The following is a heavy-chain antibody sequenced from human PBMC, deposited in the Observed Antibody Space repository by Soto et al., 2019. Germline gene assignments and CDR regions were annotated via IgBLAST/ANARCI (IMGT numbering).Heavy chain of an antibody. CDR3: AAETRNYGSGPSWSKYYYYGMDV. V-gene: IGHV1-58*01. D-gene: IGHD3-10*01. J-gene: IGHJ6*02. Sequence: GASVKVSCKASGFTFTSSAVQWVRQARGQRLERIGWIVVGSGNTNYAQKFQERVTITGDMSTSTAYMELSSLRSEDTAVYYCAAETRNYGSGPSWSKYYYYGMDVWGQGTTVTVSS. CDR2: IVVGSGNT. CDR1: GFTFTSSA.